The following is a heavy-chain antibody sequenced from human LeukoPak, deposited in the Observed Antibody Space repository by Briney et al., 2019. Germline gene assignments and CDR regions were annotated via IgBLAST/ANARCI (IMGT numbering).Heavy chain of an antibody. Sequence: ASVKVSCKASGYTFTDYYMQWVRQAPGQGFEWMEWINPNDGDTNYAQKFQGRVTMTRDTSIGTAHMEVSRLRSDDTAVYYCARANFLYCSSSTCLFDYWGQGTLVTVSS. D-gene: IGHD2-2*01. V-gene: IGHV1-2*02. CDR1: GYTFTDYY. CDR2: INPNDGDT. CDR3: ARANFLYCSSSTCLFDY. J-gene: IGHJ4*02.